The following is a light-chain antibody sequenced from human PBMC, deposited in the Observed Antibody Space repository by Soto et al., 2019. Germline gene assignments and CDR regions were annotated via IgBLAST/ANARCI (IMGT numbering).Light chain of an antibody. CDR3: QQYGSSPRT. V-gene: IGKV3-20*01. Sequence: NFFTQSPGPLALFLREKATLSRRASQSVSTNYLAWYQQKPGQAPRLLIYGASSRATGIPDRFSGSGSGTDFTLTISRLEPEDFAVYYCQQYGSSPRTFGQGTKVDIK. CDR2: GAS. J-gene: IGKJ1*01. CDR1: QSVSTNY.